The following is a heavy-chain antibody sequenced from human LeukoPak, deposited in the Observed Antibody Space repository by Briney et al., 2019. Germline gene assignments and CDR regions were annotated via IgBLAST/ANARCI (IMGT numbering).Heavy chain of an antibody. V-gene: IGHV1-8*01. J-gene: IGHJ4*02. D-gene: IGHD6-6*01. Sequence: GASVKVSCKPSGYTFTSYDINWVRQATGQGLEWMGWMNLNSGNTGYALKVQVRVTMTRNTSISSAYMELISVRAADAAVYYCASSAPTRSRYGSSAFDFWGQGTLVTVSS. CDR3: ASSAPTRSRYGSSAFDF. CDR2: MNLNSGNT. CDR1: GYTFTSYD.